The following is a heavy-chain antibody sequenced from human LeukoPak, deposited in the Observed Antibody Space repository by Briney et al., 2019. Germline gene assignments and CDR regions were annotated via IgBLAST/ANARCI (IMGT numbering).Heavy chain of an antibody. J-gene: IGHJ4*02. D-gene: IGHD3-22*01. CDR1: GFTFSSYS. CDR2: ISGSGGKT. CDR3: AKGGYYDSSGYFRAFDY. V-gene: IGHV3-23*01. Sequence: GGSLRLSCAASGFTFSSYSMNWVRQAPGKGLEWVSLISGSGGKTDYADSVKGRFTISRDNSRNTLHLQMNSLRAEDTAIYYCAKGGYYDSSGYFRAFDYWGQGTLVTVSS.